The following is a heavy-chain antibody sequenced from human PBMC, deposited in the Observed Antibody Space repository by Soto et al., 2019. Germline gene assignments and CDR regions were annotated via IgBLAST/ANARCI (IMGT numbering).Heavy chain of an antibody. Sequence: EVQLLESGGGLVQPGGSLRISCTASGFTFNNYAMPWVRQAPGKGLEWVAGISGSGDRTNYVDSVKGRFTISRDNSKNRLYLQMKSLRAEDTALYYCAKDYGVRGIMTNLFDSWGQGTLVAVSS. D-gene: IGHD3-10*01. V-gene: IGHV3-23*01. CDR1: GFTFNNYA. CDR3: AKDYGVRGIMTNLFDS. CDR2: ISGSGDRT. J-gene: IGHJ5*01.